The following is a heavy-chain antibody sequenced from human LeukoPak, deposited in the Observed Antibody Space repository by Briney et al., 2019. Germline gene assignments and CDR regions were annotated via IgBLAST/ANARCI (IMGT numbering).Heavy chain of an antibody. CDR2: INPRSGGT. V-gene: IGHV1-2*02. D-gene: IGHD2-2*01. CDR1: GYXFTANY. Sequence: ASVKVTCKASGYXFTANYMHWVRQAAGQGLELMGWINPRSGGTTYGERFRGRVTMTRDTSITTAYMELRSLRFDDTAVYYCARGPGTSWFDYWGQGTLVTVSS. J-gene: IGHJ4*02. CDR3: ARGPGTSWFDY.